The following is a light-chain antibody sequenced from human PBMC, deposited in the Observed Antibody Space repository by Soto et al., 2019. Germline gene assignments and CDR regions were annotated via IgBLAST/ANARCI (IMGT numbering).Light chain of an antibody. CDR3: QQYNYWPT. Sequence: EIVMTQSPAPLSVSPGERATLSCRASPSVSSNLAWYQQKPGQAPRLLIYGASTRATGTPARVSGSGSGTEFTLTIASLQSEDFAVYDYQQYNYWPTFGQGTKVEIK. CDR1: PSVSSN. CDR2: GAS. J-gene: IGKJ1*01. V-gene: IGKV3-15*01.